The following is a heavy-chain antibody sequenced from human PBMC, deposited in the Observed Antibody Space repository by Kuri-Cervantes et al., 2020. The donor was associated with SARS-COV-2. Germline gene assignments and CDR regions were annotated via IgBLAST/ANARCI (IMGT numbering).Heavy chain of an antibody. CDR1: GFTFSSYA. V-gene: IGHV3-30-3*01. D-gene: IGHD6-13*01. CDR2: ISYDGSNK. CDR3: GAQLVLAFDI. Sequence: GESLKISCAASGFTFSSYAMHWVRQAPGKGLEWVAVISYDGSNKYYADSVKGRFTISRDNSKNTLYLQMNSLRAEDTAVYYCGAQLVLAFDIWGQGTMVTVSS. J-gene: IGHJ3*02.